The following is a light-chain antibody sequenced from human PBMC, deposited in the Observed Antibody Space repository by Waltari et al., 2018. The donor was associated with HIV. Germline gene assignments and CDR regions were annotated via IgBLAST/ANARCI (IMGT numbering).Light chain of an antibody. CDR1: QSVSSNY. Sequence: EIVLTQSPGTLSLSPGERATLSCRASQSVSSNYLAWYQQKPGQAPRLLIYGASSRATGIPDRFSGSGSGTDFTLTFSRLEPEDFAVYYCQQYGNSPVTFGQGTKVEIK. V-gene: IGKV3-20*01. J-gene: IGKJ1*01. CDR2: GAS. CDR3: QQYGNSPVT.